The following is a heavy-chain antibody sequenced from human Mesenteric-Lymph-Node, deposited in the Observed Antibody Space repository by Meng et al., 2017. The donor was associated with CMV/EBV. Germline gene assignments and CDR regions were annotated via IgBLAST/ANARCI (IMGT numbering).Heavy chain of an antibody. CDR1: GGSVSGYY. D-gene: IGHD4-23*01. V-gene: IGHV4-34*01. J-gene: IGHJ4*02. CDR2: INHSGST. Sequence: GPLGQFAACLLKPSAPLSLTCGDYGGSVSGYYWSWIRQPPGKGLEWIGEINHSGSTNYNPSLKSRVTISVDTSKNQFSLKLSSVTAADTAVYYCARHQRWLKSEGGFNYWGQGTLVTVSS. CDR3: ARHQRWLKSEGGFNY.